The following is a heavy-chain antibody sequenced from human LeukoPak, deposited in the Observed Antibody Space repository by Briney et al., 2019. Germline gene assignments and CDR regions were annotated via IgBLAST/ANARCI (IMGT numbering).Heavy chain of an antibody. V-gene: IGHV3-48*04. D-gene: IGHD5-12*01. CDR3: AKDLVRSGYLIEN. CDR2: ISSSSTTT. J-gene: IGHJ4*02. Sequence: GGSLRLSCAASGFTFSGSGMNWVRQAPGKGLEWVSYISSSSTTTYYADSVKGRFTISRDNTKNSLYLQMNRLRAPDTAVYYCAKDLVRSGYLIENCGQGTLVTVSS. CDR1: GFTFSGSG.